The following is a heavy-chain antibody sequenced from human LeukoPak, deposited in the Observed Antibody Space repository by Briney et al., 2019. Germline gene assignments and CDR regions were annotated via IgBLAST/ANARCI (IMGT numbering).Heavy chain of an antibody. J-gene: IGHJ4*02. CDR2: LYYNGNT. D-gene: IGHD6-13*01. V-gene: IGHV4-59*01. Sequence: KPSETLSLTCTVSGGSISSYYWSWIRQPPGKGLEWIGCLYYNGNTNYNPSLKSRVTIPVDTSENQFSLKLTSVTAADTAVYYCARGPYSSSWHSPLDYWGQGALVTVSS. CDR3: ARGPYSSSWHSPLDY. CDR1: GGSISSYY.